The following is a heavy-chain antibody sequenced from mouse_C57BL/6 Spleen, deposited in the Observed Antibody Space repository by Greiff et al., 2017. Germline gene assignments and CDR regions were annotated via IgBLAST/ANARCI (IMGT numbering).Heavy chain of an antibody. Sequence: VQLQQSGPELVKPGASVKISCKASGYSFTGYYMNWVKQSPEKSLEWIGEINPSTGGTTYNQKFKAKATLTVDKSSSTAYMQLKSLTSEDSAVYYCARRSNPAWFAYWGQGTLVTVSA. J-gene: IGHJ3*01. V-gene: IGHV1-42*01. CDR3: ARRSNPAWFAY. CDR1: GYSFTGYY. D-gene: IGHD2-5*01. CDR2: INPSTGGT.